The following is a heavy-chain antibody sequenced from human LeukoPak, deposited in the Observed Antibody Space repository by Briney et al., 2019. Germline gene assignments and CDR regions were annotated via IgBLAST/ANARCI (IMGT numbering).Heavy chain of an antibody. D-gene: IGHD6-13*01. J-gene: IGHJ4*02. CDR2: INPSGGST. CDR1: GYTFTSYY. V-gene: IGHV1-46*01. Sequence: ASVKVSCKASGYTFTSYYMHWVRQAPGQGLEWMGIINPSGGSTSYAQKFQGRVTMTRDTSTSTVYMELSSLRSEDTAVYYCARGVRGSSSWYEVIDYWGQGTLVTVSS. CDR3: ARGVRGSSSWYEVIDY.